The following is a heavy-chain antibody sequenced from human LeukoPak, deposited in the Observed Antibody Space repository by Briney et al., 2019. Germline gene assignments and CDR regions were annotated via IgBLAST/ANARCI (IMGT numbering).Heavy chain of an antibody. V-gene: IGHV4-34*01. J-gene: IGHJ6*02. Sequence: AEPLSLTCAAYGGFFNDFYWSWIRHTPGKGLEWIGEINNSGIANYNPSLRSQFIISVEASKNQFSLKLSSVTAADTALYYCARGGTTGPHMYGLDVWGQGTTVTVSS. CDR2: INNSGIA. CDR3: ARGGTTGPHMYGLDV. CDR1: GGFFNDFY. D-gene: IGHD1-1*01.